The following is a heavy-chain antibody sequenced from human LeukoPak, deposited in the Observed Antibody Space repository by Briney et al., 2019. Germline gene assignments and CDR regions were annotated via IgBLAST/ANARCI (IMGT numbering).Heavy chain of an antibody. D-gene: IGHD3-22*01. CDR3: AKGTHYYDSSGYWGAFDI. J-gene: IGHJ3*02. Sequence: GGSLRLSCAASGFTFSSYGMHWVRQAPGKGLEWVAVISYDGSNTYYADSVKGRFTISRDNSKNMLYLQMNSLRAEDTAVYYCAKGTHYYDSSGYWGAFDIWGQGTMVTVSS. V-gene: IGHV3-30*18. CDR2: ISYDGSNT. CDR1: GFTFSSYG.